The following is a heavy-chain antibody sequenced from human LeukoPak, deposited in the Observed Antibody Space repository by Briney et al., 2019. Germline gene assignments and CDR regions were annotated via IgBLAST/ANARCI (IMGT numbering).Heavy chain of an antibody. Sequence: KPGGSLRLSCAASGFTFSSYSMNWVRQAPGKGLEWVSSISSSSSYIYYADSVRGRFTISRDNAKNSLYLQMNSLRAEDTAVYYCARDLIRPGTYCSGGSCHIDYWGQGTLVTVSS. CDR3: ARDLIRPGTYCSGGSCHIDY. CDR2: ISSSSSYI. V-gene: IGHV3-21*01. CDR1: GFTFSSYS. D-gene: IGHD2-15*01. J-gene: IGHJ4*02.